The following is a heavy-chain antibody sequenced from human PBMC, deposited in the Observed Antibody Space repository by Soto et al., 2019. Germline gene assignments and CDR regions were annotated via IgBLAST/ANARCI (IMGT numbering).Heavy chain of an antibody. CDR2: SYTSGST. D-gene: IGHD6-13*01. CDR1: GGSISSYY. J-gene: IGHJ5*02. Sequence: QVQLQESGPGLVKPSETLSLTCTVSGGSISSYYWSWIRQPAGKGLEWIGRSYTSGSTNYHPSLKSRVTMSVDTSKNQFSLKLSSVTAADTAVYYCAGGRIAAAGTSWFDPWGQGTMVTVSS. V-gene: IGHV4-4*07. CDR3: AGGRIAAAGTSWFDP.